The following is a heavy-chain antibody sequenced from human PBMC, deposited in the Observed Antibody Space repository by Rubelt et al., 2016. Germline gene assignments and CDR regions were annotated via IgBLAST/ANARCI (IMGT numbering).Heavy chain of an antibody. CDR2: IWYDGSNK. Sequence: RGRQAPGKGLEWVAVIWYDGSNKYYADSVKGRFTISRDNSKNTLYLQMNSLRAEDTAVYYCARDSLWSSSWGYFDYWGQGTLVTVSS. V-gene: IGHV3-33*01. D-gene: IGHD6-13*01. J-gene: IGHJ4*02. CDR3: ARDSLWSSSWGYFDY.